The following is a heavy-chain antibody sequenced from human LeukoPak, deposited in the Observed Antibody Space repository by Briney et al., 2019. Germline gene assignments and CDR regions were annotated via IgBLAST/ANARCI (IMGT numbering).Heavy chain of an antibody. Sequence: GGSLRLSCAASGFTFSRYWMTWVRQAPGKGLEWVANIKQDGREKYYVDSVKGRFTISRDNAKNSLYLQMNSLRAEDTAVYYCARDSYSSSWYSRAFDIWGQGTMVTVSS. V-gene: IGHV3-7*01. CDR3: ARDSYSSSWYSRAFDI. D-gene: IGHD6-13*01. CDR2: IKQDGREK. J-gene: IGHJ3*02. CDR1: GFTFSRYW.